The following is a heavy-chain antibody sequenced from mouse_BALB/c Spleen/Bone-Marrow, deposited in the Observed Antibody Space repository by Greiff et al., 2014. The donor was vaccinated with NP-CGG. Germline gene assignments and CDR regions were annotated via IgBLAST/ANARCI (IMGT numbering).Heavy chain of an antibody. D-gene: IGHD2-4*01. V-gene: IGHV1S56*01. CDR1: GYTFTSYY. CDR2: IYPGNVNT. Sequence: QVHVKQSGPELVKPGASVRISCKASGYTFTSYYIHWAKQRPGQGLEWIGWIYPGNVNTQYNEKFMGKATLTADKSSSTAYMQLSSLTSEDSAVYFCARGITTRGGDCWGQGTTLTVSS. J-gene: IGHJ2*01. CDR3: ARGITTRGGDC.